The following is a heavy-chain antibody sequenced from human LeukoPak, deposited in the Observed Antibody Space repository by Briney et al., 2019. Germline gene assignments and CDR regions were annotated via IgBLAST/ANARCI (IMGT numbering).Heavy chain of an antibody. J-gene: IGHJ6*03. CDR2: IYSGGST. V-gene: IGHV3-66*01. CDR1: GFTVSSNY. D-gene: IGHD3-22*01. Sequence: GGSLRLSCAASGFTVSSNYMSWVRQAPGKGLEWVSVIYSGGSTYYADSVKGRFTISRDNSKNTLYLQMGSLRAEDMVVYYCARVAVSGYYGYYYYMDVWGKGTTVTVSS. CDR3: ARVAVSGYYGYYYYMDV.